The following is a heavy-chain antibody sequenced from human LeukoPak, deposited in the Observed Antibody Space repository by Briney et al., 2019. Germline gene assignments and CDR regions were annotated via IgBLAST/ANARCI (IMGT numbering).Heavy chain of an antibody. CDR3: ARVEGDYYYYGMDV. V-gene: IGHV4-59*01. Sequence: SETLSLTCTVSGGSISSYYWSWIRQPPGKGLEWIGYIYYSGSTNYNPSLKSRVTISVDTSKNQFSLKLNSVTAADTAVYYCARVEGDYYYYGMDVWGQGTTVTVSS. J-gene: IGHJ6*02. CDR1: GGSISSYY. D-gene: IGHD3-3*01. CDR2: IYYSGST.